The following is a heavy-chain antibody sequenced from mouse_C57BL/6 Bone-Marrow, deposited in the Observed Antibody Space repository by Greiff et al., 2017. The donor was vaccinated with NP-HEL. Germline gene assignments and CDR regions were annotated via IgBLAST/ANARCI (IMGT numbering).Heavy chain of an antibody. Sequence: VQLQQSGAELARPGASVKLSCKASGYTFPSYGISWVKQRTGQGLEWIGEIYPRSGNTYYNEKFKGKATLSADKSSSTAYMELRSLTSEDSAVYFCARCLFITTVYYFDYWGQGTTLTVSS. CDR1: GYTFPSYG. CDR3: ARCLFITTVYYFDY. V-gene: IGHV1-81*01. CDR2: IYPRSGNT. D-gene: IGHD1-1*01. J-gene: IGHJ2*01.